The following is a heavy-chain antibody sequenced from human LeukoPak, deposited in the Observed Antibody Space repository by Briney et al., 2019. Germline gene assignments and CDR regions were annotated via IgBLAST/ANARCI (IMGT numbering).Heavy chain of an antibody. CDR2: IKQDGSEK. Sequence: GGSLSLSCAASGFTFSNYRMIWVRQAPGKGLEWVGNIKQDGSEKRYADSVRGRFSISRDNAQTSLYLQMNSLRAEDTAVYYCARASDPWLQLTWGQGTLVTVSS. D-gene: IGHD5-24*01. J-gene: IGHJ5*02. V-gene: IGHV3-7*05. CDR1: GFTFSNYR. CDR3: ARASDPWLQLT.